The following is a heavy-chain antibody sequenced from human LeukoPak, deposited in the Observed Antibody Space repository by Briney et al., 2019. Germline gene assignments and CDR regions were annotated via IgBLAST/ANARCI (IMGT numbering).Heavy chain of an antibody. CDR1: GGSISSYY. CDR2: IYYSGST. D-gene: IGHD3-10*01. Sequence: NPSETLSLTCTVSGGSISSYYWSWIRQPPGKGLEWIGYIYYSGSTNYNPSLKSRVTISVDTSKNQFSLKLYSATAADTAVYYCARYYASYNWFDPWGQGTLVTVSS. J-gene: IGHJ5*02. V-gene: IGHV4-59*01. CDR3: ARYYASYNWFDP.